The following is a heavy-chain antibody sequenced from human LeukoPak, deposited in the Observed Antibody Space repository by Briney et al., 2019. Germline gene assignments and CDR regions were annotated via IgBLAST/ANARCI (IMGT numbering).Heavy chain of an antibody. CDR1: GDSISSGDYY. CDR2: IYYSGST. V-gene: IGHV4-30-4*01. D-gene: IGHD3-16*01. CDR3: ARDRRQGWGADF. Sequence: NPSETLSLTCTVSGDSISSGDYYWSWLRQPPGKGLEWIGYIYYSGSTNYNPSLKSRVTMSLDTSKNQFSLKLSSVTAADTAVYYCARDRRQGWGADFWGQGILVTVSS. J-gene: IGHJ4*02.